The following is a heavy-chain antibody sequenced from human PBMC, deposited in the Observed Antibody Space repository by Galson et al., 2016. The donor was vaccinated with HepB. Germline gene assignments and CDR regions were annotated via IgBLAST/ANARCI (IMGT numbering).Heavy chain of an antibody. CDR3: ARDGIPSPQDIGGRLPPPYYYGMDV. CDR2: IWYDGSKK. V-gene: IGHV3-33*01. CDR1: GFTFSNYG. D-gene: IGHD6-6*01. Sequence: FLRLSCAASGFTFSNYGMHWVRQAPGKGLEWVALIWYDGSKKYYAESVKGRLTISRDTSKNTLDLQMNSLRAEDTAVYYCARDGIPSPQDIGGRLPPPYYYGMDVWGQGTAVTVSS. J-gene: IGHJ6*02.